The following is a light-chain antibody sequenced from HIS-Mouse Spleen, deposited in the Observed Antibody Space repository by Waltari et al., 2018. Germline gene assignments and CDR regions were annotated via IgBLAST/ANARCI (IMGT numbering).Light chain of an antibody. CDR3: QVWDSSSDHYV. V-gene: IGLV3-21*03. CDR1: NIGSKS. Sequence: SYVLTQPPSVSVAPGKTARITWGGNNIGSKSVKWYQQKPGQAPVLVVYDDSDRPSGIPERFSGSNSGNTATLTISRVEAGDEADYYCQVWDSSSDHYVFGTGTKVTVL. J-gene: IGLJ1*01. CDR2: DDS.